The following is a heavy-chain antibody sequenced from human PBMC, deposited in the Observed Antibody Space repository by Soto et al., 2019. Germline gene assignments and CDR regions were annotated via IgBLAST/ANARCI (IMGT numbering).Heavy chain of an antibody. CDR1: GFTFSSYA. CDR2: ISAGGGST. V-gene: IGHV3-23*01. J-gene: IGHJ4*02. CDR3: AKDLGVPGTFDY. D-gene: IGHD3-10*01. Sequence: GGSLRLSCAASGFTFSSYAMDWVRQAPGKGLEWVSSISAGGGSTYYTDSVKGRFTISRDNSKNTLYLQMNSLRAEDTAVYYCAKDLGVPGTFDYWGQGTLVTVSS.